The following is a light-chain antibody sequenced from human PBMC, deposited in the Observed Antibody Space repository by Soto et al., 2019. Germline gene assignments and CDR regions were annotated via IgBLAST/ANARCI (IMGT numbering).Light chain of an antibody. CDR3: SSYGGSNNLL. V-gene: IGLV2-8*01. J-gene: IGLJ2*01. Sequence: QSVLTQPPSASGSPEQSVTISCTGTSRDVGNYNYVSWYQQHPGKAPKLVIYEVSKRPSGVPDRFSGSKSGNTASLTVSGLQTEDEAHYYCSSYGGSNNLLFGGGTKLTVL. CDR2: EVS. CDR1: SRDVGNYNY.